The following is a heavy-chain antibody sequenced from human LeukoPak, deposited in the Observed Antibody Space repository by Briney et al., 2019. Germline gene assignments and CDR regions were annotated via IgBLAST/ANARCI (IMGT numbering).Heavy chain of an antibody. CDR1: GGSVSSGHYY. D-gene: IGHD2-15*01. Sequence: SETLSLTCTVSGGSVSSGHYYWSWIRQPPGKGLEWIGDIYYSRSTNCKPSLKSRVTISIDTSKNQFSLKLNSVTAADTAVYYCAREVGCSGGSCYSPNWFDPWGQGTLVTVSS. CDR2: IYYSRST. CDR3: AREVGCSGGSCYSPNWFDP. J-gene: IGHJ5*02. V-gene: IGHV4-61*01.